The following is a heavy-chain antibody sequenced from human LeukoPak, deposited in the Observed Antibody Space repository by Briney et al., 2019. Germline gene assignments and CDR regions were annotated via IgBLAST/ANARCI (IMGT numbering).Heavy chain of an antibody. CDR3: ARVDEDYLPYYFDY. J-gene: IGHJ4*02. D-gene: IGHD4/OR15-4a*01. CDR1: GGSFSGYY. V-gene: IGHV4-34*01. Sequence: SETLSLTCAVYGGSFSGYYWSWIRQPPGKGLEWIGEINHSGSTNYNPSLKSRVTISVDTSKNQFSLKLSSVTAADTAVYYCARVDEDYLPYYFDYWGQGTLVTVSS. CDR2: INHSGST.